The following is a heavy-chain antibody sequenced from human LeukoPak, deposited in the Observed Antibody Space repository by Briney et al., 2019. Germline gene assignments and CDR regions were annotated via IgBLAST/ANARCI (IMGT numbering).Heavy chain of an antibody. V-gene: IGHV3-7*01. CDR1: GFTCSNYW. D-gene: IGHD6-13*01. Sequence: PGGSLRLSCAASGFTCSNYWMSWVHQAPGKVLEWVAIIKQDGSEKYSVDSVKGRFIISRDNAKNSLYLQMNRLRVEDTALYYCARDSLEYTTSSAAYWGQGALVTVSS. CDR3: ARDSLEYTTSSAAY. CDR2: IKQDGSEK. J-gene: IGHJ4*02.